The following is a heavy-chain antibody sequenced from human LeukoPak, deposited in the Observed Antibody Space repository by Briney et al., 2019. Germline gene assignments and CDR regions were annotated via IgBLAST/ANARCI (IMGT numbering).Heavy chain of an antibody. J-gene: IGHJ4*02. Sequence: SETLSLTCTVSGASSSDHYWNWIRQPPGKGLEWIGYIYHSGTTTYNPSLKSRVTISVDTSKNQFSLKLSSVTAADTAVYYCASPRRSMVRSPFDYWGQGTLVTVSS. D-gene: IGHD3-10*01. V-gene: IGHV4-59*11. CDR3: ASPRRSMVRSPFDY. CDR1: GASSSDHY. CDR2: IYHSGTT.